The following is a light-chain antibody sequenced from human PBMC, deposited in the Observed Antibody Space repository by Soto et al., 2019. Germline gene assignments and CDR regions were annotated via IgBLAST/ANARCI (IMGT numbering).Light chain of an antibody. V-gene: IGKV3-20*01. CDR3: QQYGSSPPALT. CDR2: GTS. Sequence: EIVLTQSPGTLSLSPGERATLSCRASQSVSSSYLAWYQQKPGQAPRLRIYGTSSRATGIPDRFSGSGSGTDFTLTISRLEPEDFAVYYCQQYGSSPPALTFGGGTKVEFK. J-gene: IGKJ4*01. CDR1: QSVSSSY.